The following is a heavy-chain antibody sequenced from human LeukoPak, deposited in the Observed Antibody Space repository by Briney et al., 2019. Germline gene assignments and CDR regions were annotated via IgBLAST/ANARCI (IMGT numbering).Heavy chain of an antibody. Sequence: PGGSLRLSCAASGFTFSNSAMSWVRQAPGKGLEWVSTISASGGGIHYADSVKGRLTVSRDNSKITLFLQMNSLRAEDTAVYYCAKADAYSSGRRYFQHWGQGTLVTVSS. J-gene: IGHJ1*01. D-gene: IGHD6-19*01. V-gene: IGHV3-23*01. CDR1: GFTFSNSA. CDR2: ISASGGGI. CDR3: AKADAYSSGRRYFQH.